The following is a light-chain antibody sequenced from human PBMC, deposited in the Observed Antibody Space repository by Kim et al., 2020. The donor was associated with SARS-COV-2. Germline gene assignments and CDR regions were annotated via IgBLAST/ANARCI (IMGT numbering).Light chain of an antibody. CDR1: QSVRSS. Sequence: CAGERATLSCRASQSVRSSLAWYQQRPGQAPRLLIYDASIRATGVPARFTGSGSGTEFTLTISSLQSEDFAVYFCQQYYTWSALTFGGGTKVDIK. V-gene: IGKV3D-15*01. J-gene: IGKJ4*01. CDR3: QQYYTWSALT. CDR2: DAS.